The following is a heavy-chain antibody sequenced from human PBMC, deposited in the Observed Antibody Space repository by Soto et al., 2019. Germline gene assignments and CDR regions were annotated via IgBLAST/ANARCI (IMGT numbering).Heavy chain of an antibody. J-gene: IGHJ6*02. V-gene: IGHV3-30*18. CDR1: GFTFSSYG. D-gene: IGHD3-10*01. Sequence: SLRLSCAASGFTFSSYGMHWVRQAPGKGLEWVAVISYDGSNKYYADSVKGRFTISRDNSKNTLYLQMNSLRAEDTAVYYCAKDLSGLWFGSLRLRTGYYGMDVWGQGTTVTVSS. CDR3: AKDLSGLWFGSLRLRTGYYGMDV. CDR2: ISYDGSNK.